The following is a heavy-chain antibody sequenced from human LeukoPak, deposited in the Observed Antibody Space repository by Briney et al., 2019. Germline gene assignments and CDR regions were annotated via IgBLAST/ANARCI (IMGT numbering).Heavy chain of an antibody. V-gene: IGHV3-48*03. D-gene: IGHD5-12*01. J-gene: IGHJ4*02. CDR1: GFTFSSYE. CDR2: ISSSGSTI. CDR3: ARGVATMTDFDY. Sequence: GGSLRLSCAASGFTFSSYEMNWVRQAPGKGLEWVSYISSSGSTIYHADSVKGRFTISRDNAKNSLYLQMNSLRAEDTAVYYCARGVATMTDFDYWGQGTLVTVSS.